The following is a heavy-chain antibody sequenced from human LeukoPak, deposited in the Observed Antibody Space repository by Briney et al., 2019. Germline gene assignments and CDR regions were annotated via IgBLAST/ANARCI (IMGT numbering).Heavy chain of an antibody. D-gene: IGHD2-2*02. V-gene: IGHV4-34*01. Sequence: PSETLSLTCAVYGESFSGYYWSRIRQPPGKGLEWIGEINHSGSTNYNPSLKSRVTISVDTSKNQFSLKLSSVTAADTDVYYCARAGDIVVVPAAINFDYWGQGTLVTVSS. CDR3: ARAGDIVVVPAAINFDY. CDR2: INHSGST. J-gene: IGHJ4*02. CDR1: GESFSGYY.